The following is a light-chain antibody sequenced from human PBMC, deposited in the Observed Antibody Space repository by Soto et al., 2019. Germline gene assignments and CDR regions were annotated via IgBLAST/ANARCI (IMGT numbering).Light chain of an antibody. CDR1: TEPVTSGYN. CDR3: LLYYGGAHVV. CDR2: STS. J-gene: IGLJ2*01. Sequence: QSVVTQAPSLPVSPGGTFTLPCPSTTEPVTSGYNPNWFQQKPGQAPRALIYSTSKKHSWTPARFSGSLLGGKAALTLSGVQPEDEAEYYCLLYYGGAHVVFGGGTKLTVL. V-gene: IGLV7-43*01.